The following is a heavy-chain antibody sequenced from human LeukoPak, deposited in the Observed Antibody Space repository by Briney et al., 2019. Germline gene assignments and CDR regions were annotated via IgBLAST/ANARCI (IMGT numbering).Heavy chain of an antibody. CDR2: IIPTFGTA. D-gene: IGHD5-24*01. CDR1: GGTFISYA. J-gene: IGHJ3*02. V-gene: IGHV1-69*05. Sequence: GASVKVSCKASGGTFISYAISWVRQAPGQGREWMGRIIPTFGTANYAQKFQGRVTITTDESTSTAYMELSSLRSEDTAVYYCARGGLEMATITGDAFDIWGQGTMVTVSS. CDR3: ARGGLEMATITGDAFDI.